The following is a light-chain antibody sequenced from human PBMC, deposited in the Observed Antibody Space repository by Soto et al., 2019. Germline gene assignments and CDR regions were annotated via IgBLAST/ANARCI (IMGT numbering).Light chain of an antibody. CDR1: QSIGRY. J-gene: IGKJ2*01. V-gene: IGKV1-39*01. CDR3: QQSFTAPRT. Sequence: DIQMTQSPSSLSASVGDRVTVTCRASQSIGRYLNWYQQKPGKAPMLLIYDVSSLQTGVPSRFSGDESGTDFTLTISGLQLEDFATYYCQQSFTAPRTFGQGTKLEIQ. CDR2: DVS.